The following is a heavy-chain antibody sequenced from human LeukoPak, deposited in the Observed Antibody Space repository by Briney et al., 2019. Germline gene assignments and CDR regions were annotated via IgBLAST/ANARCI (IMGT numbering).Heavy chain of an antibody. CDR3: ARATMVRGASYYYYYMDV. CDR1: GGSISSYY. V-gene: IGHV4-59*01. D-gene: IGHD3-10*01. J-gene: IGHJ6*03. Sequence: SETLSLTCTVSGGSISSYYWSWIRQPPGKGLEWIGYIYYSGSTNYNPSLKSRVTISVDTSKNQFSLKLSSVTAADTAVYYCARATMVRGASYYYYYMDVWGKGTTVTISS. CDR2: IYYSGST.